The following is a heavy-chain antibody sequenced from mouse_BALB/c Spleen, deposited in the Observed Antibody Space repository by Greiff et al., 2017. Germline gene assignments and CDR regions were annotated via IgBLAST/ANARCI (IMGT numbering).Heavy chain of an antibody. CDR1: GYTFTSYT. V-gene: IGHV1-4*02. CDR3: ARSGQVRRIAWFAY. Sequence: QVQLQQSAAELARPGASVKMSCKASGYTFTSYTMHWVKQRPGQGLEWIGYINPSSGYTEYNQKFKDKTTLTADKSSSTAYMQLSSLTSEDSAVYYCARSGQVRRIAWFAYWGQGTLVTVSA. CDR2: INPSSGYT. D-gene: IGHD2-14*01. J-gene: IGHJ3*01.